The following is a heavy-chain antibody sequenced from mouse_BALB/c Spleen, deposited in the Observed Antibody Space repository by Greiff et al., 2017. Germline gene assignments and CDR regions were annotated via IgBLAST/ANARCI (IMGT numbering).Heavy chain of an antibody. CDR1: GFTFSSYG. Sequence: EVQRVESGGDLVKPGGSLKLSCAASGFTFSSYGMSWVRQTPDKRLEWVATISSGGSYTYYPDSVKGRFTISRDNAKNTLYLQMSSLKSEDTAMYYCARHRGGDYFDYWGQGTTLTVSS. D-gene: IGHD1-1*02. CDR3: ARHRGGDYFDY. V-gene: IGHV5-6*01. CDR2: ISSGGSYT. J-gene: IGHJ2*01.